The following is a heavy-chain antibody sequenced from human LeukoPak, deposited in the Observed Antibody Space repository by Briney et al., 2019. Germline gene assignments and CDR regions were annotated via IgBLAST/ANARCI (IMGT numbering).Heavy chain of an antibody. Sequence: PSETLSLTCTVSGGSISSSSYYWGWIRQPPGKGLEWIGSIYYSGSTYYSPSLKSRVTISVDTSKNQFSLKLSSVTAADTAVYYCASPDPYYYDSSGYWTYAAFDIWGQGTMVTVSS. CDR1: GGSISSSSYY. CDR2: IYYSGST. V-gene: IGHV4-39*07. D-gene: IGHD3-22*01. J-gene: IGHJ3*02. CDR3: ASPDPYYYDSSGYWTYAAFDI.